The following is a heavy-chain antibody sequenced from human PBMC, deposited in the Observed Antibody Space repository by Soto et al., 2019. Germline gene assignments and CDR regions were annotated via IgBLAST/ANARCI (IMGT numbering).Heavy chain of an antibody. V-gene: IGHV4-39*01. J-gene: IGHJ3*01. CDR3: ARHSSLGSRHYP. D-gene: IGHD3-22*01. CDR2: IYYSGRT. CDR1: GGSIGSSTYY. Sequence: PSETLSLTCTVSGGSIGSSTYYWGWIRQAPEKGLEWVGSIYYSGRTYYNPSLESRVTISVDTSKNQFSLKMSSVTAADTAVYYCARHSSLGSRHYPWGQGTMVTVSS.